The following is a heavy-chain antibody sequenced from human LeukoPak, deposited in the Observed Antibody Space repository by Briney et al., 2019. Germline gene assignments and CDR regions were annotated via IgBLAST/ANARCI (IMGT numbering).Heavy chain of an antibody. Sequence: PSETLSLTCTVSGGSISSRSYYWGWIRQPPGKGLECLGYIFYSGNTFYNPSLKSRVTLSIDTSKNQFSLDLSSVTAADTALYYCARGSPDTMVREIVGVPDFWGQGTLVTVSS. CDR3: ARGSPDTMVREIVGVPDF. D-gene: IGHD3-10*01. CDR2: IFYSGNT. V-gene: IGHV4-30-4*08. CDR1: GGSISSRSYY. J-gene: IGHJ4*02.